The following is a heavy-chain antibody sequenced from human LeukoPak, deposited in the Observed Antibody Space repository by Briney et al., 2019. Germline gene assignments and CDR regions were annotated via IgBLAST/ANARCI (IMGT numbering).Heavy chain of an antibody. CDR3: AGRGLGYDILTGYYTGLGY. Sequence: SVKVSCKASGGTFSSYAISWVRQAPGQGLEWMGGIIPIFGTANYAQKFLGRVTITTDESTSTAYMELSSLRSEDTAVYYCAGRGLGYDILTGYYTGLGYWGQGTLVTVSS. CDR2: IIPIFGTA. D-gene: IGHD3-9*01. V-gene: IGHV1-69*05. CDR1: GGTFSSYA. J-gene: IGHJ4*02.